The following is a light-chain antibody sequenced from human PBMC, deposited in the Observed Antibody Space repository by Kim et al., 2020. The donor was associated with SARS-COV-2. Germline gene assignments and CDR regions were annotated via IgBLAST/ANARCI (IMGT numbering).Light chain of an antibody. Sequence: IQLTQSPSSLSASVGERVTITCRASQGISTFLAWYQQKPATAPKLLISAASTLQSGVPSRFSGSGSGTDFTLTITSLQPEDFATYYCQQLNSDPFTFGQGTRVEIK. CDR3: QQLNSDPFT. J-gene: IGKJ5*01. CDR1: QGISTF. V-gene: IGKV1-9*01. CDR2: AAS.